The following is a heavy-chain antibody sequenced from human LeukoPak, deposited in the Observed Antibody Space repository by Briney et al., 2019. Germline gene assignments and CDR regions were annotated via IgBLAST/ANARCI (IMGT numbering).Heavy chain of an antibody. Sequence: GGSLRLSCAASGFAFSSYGMHWVRQVPGKGLLWVSRINSDGSATIYADSVRGRFTISRDNAKYTLYLQMSGLRVEDTAVYHCASDSPYCGMDVWGQGTTVTVSS. D-gene: IGHD2-15*01. J-gene: IGHJ6*02. CDR3: ASDSPYCGMDV. CDR2: INSDGSAT. CDR1: GFAFSSYG. V-gene: IGHV3-74*01.